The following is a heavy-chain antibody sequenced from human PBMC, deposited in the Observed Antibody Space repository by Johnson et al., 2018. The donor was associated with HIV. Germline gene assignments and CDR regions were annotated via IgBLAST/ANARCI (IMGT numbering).Heavy chain of an antibody. J-gene: IGHJ3*02. CDR2: INHDRSEN. CDR3: AKDQAGGWAFDI. CDR1: GFTFGSNW. D-gene: IGHD6-19*01. Sequence: VQLVESGGGLVQPGGSLRLSCATSGFTFGSNWMSWVRQAPGKGLEWVANINHDRSENYYVDSVKGRFSISRDNAKNSLYLQMNNLRVEDTAVYYCAKDQAGGWAFDIWGQGTMVTVSS. V-gene: IGHV3-7*05.